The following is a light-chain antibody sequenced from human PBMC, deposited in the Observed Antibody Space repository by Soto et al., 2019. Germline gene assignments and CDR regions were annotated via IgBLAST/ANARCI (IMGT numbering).Light chain of an antibody. CDR1: QGISSY. J-gene: IGKJ1*01. Sequence: DIQLTQSPSFLSASVGDRVTITCRAGQGISSYLAWYQQQPGQAPKLLIYDAFTLQSGVPSRFSGSGSGTEFTLTINSLQPEDFATYYCQQLKSFPETFGQGTKVEVK. CDR3: QQLKSFPET. CDR2: DAF. V-gene: IGKV1-9*01.